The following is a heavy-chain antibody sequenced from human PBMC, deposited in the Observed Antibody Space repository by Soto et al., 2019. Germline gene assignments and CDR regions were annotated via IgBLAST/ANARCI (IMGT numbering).Heavy chain of an antibody. CDR2: ISSSGSTI. Sequence: PGGSLRLSCAASGFTFSDYYMSWIRQAPGKGLEWVSYISSSGSTIYYADSVKGRFTISRDNAKNSLYLQMNSMRAEDTAVYYWARTNEYYYDSSGSNPGRGQGSLGTVSS. J-gene: IGHJ4*02. D-gene: IGHD3-22*01. V-gene: IGHV3-11*01. CDR3: ARTNEYYYDSSGSNPG. CDR1: GFTFSDYY.